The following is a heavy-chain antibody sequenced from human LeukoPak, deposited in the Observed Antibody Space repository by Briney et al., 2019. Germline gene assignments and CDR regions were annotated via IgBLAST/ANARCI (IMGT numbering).Heavy chain of an antibody. J-gene: IGHJ5*02. CDR1: GGSISSYY. CDR3: ARGYNYGSNWFDP. D-gene: IGHD5-18*01. V-gene: IGHV4-59*01. CDR2: IYYSGRT. Sequence: PSETLSLTCTVSGGSISSYYWSWIRQPPGKGLEWIGYIYYSGRTNYNPSLKSRVTMSVDTSENQFSLKLSSVTAADTAVYYCARGYNYGSNWFDPWGQGTLVTVSS.